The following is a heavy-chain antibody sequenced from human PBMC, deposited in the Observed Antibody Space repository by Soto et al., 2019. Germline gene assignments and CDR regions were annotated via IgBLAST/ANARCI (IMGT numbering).Heavy chain of an antibody. CDR1: SGSISSGGYY. CDR3: ARWFVDY. D-gene: IGHD3-10*01. J-gene: IGHJ4*02. Sequence: QVQLQESGPGLVKPSQTLSLTGTVSSGSISSGGYYWSWILQHPGTGLEWIGYIYYSGSTYYNPSLKSRVTISVDTSTNQFSLKLSSVTAADTALYYCARWFVDYWGQGTLVTVSS. V-gene: IGHV4-31*03. CDR2: IYYSGST.